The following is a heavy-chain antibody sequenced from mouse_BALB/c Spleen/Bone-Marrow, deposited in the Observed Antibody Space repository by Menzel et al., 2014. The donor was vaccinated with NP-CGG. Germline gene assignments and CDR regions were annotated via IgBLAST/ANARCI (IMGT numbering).Heavy chain of an antibody. V-gene: IGHV5-15*02. J-gene: IGHJ4*01. CDR2: ISSLASSI. CDR3: VRRGNGIYAMDY. Sequence: EVQVVESGGGLVQPGGSRKLSCAASGFTFSEYGMAWVRQAPGKGPECVAFISSLASSIYYADSVTGRFTLSRENAKNTLYLEMTSLRSEDTAMYFCVRRGNGIYAMDYWGQGTSVTVSS. CDR1: GFTFSEYG.